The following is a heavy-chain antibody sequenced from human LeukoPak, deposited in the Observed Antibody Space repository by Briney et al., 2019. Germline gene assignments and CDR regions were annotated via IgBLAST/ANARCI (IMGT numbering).Heavy chain of an antibody. Sequence: ASVKVSCKASVYTFTDYYLHWVRQASGQGLEWMGWIHPNSGATTYAQKFQGRVSMTRDTSINTVFMELSRLTFDDTAVYYCSREDFWGQGTLVTVSS. V-gene: IGHV1-2*02. CDR2: IHPNSGAT. CDR3: SREDF. CDR1: VYTFTDYY. J-gene: IGHJ4*02.